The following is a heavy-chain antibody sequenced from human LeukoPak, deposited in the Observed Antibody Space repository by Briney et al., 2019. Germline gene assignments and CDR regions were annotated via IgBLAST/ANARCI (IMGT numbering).Heavy chain of an antibody. V-gene: IGHV3-11*01. J-gene: IGHJ3*02. D-gene: IGHD2-15*01. CDR3: ARVVYCTGGICQIFAFDT. CDR1: GFTFSDYY. CDR2: ISGSGDTT. Sequence: GGSLRLSCAASGFTFSDYYMTWIRQTPGEGLEWVSYISGSGDTTFYADSVKGRFIISRDNAKNSLYLQLRSLRAEDTAMYFCARVVYCTGGICQIFAFDTWGRGTMVTVSS.